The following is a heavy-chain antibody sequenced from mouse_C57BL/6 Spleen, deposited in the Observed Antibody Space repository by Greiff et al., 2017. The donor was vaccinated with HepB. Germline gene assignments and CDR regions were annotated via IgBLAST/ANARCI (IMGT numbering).Heavy chain of an antibody. J-gene: IGHJ3*01. V-gene: IGHV1-50*01. CDR2: IDPSDSYT. CDR1: GYTFTSYW. CDR3: ARSGDYRAWFAY. D-gene: IGHD2-13*01. Sequence: VQLQQPGAELVKPGASVKLSCKASGYTFTSYWMQWVKQRPGQGLEWIGEIDPSDSYTNYNQKFKGKATLTVDTSSSTAYMQLSSLTSEDSAVYYCARSGDYRAWFAYWGQGTLVTVSA.